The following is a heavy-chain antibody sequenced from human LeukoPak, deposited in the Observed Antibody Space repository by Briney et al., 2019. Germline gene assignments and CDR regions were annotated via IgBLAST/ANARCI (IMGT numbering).Heavy chain of an antibody. CDR3: ASHSSSWYGFDY. CDR2: IYSGGST. Sequence: GGSRRLARAVFGLTGSSKHMRWVRQVAGEGLEWVSVIYSGGSTYYADSVKGRFTISRDNSKNTLYLQMNSLRAEDTAVYYCASHSSSWYGFDYWGQGTLVTVSS. D-gene: IGHD6-13*01. J-gene: IGHJ4*02. CDR1: GLTGSSKH. V-gene: IGHV3-53*01.